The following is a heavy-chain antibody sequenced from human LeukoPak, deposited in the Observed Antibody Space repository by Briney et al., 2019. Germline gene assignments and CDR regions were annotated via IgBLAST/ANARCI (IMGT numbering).Heavy chain of an antibody. V-gene: IGHV3-15*01. J-gene: IGHJ4*02. D-gene: IGHD5-24*01. CDR2: ISSKAGGEIV. CDR1: GFTFSNYW. Sequence: PGGSLRLSCAASGFTFSNYWISWVRQGPGKGLEWVGLISSKAGGEIVDYAAPVKGRFFISRDDSKNTVWLEMNSLNTEDTAVYYCATDFMATPDSLLRLDYWGQGALVTVSS. CDR3: ATDFMATPDSLLRLDY.